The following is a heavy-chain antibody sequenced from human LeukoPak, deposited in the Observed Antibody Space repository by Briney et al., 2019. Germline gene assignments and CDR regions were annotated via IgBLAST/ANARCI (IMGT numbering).Heavy chain of an antibody. J-gene: IGHJ4*02. D-gene: IGHD4-17*01. CDR3: ARNPHPYGDYVDY. CDR2: IYHSGST. CDR1: GYSISSGYY. Sequence: SETLSLTCAVSGYSISSGYYWGWIRQPPGKGLEWIGSIYHSGSTYYNPSLKSRVTIPVDTSKNQFSLKLSSVTAADTAVYYCARNPHPYGDYVDYWGQGTLVTVSS. V-gene: IGHV4-38-2*01.